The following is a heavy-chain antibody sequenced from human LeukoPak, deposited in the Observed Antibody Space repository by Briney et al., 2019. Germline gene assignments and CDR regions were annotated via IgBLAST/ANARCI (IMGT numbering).Heavy chain of an antibody. CDR1: GFTFSSYD. CDR3: ARDMGIAVAGTRYYYGMDV. D-gene: IGHD6-19*01. CDR2: IGTAGDT. J-gene: IGHJ6*02. Sequence: PGGSLRLSCAASGFTFSSYDMHWVRQATGKGLEWVSAIGTAGDTYYPGSVKGRFTISRENAKNSLYLQMNSLRAEDTAVYYCARDMGIAVAGTRYYYGMDVWGQGTTVTVSS. V-gene: IGHV3-13*01.